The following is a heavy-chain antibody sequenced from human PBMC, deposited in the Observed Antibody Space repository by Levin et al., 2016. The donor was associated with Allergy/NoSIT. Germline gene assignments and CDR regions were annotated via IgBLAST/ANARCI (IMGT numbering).Heavy chain of an antibody. CDR3: AKSIREVVADTKYYYYYGMDV. Sequence: GGSLRLSCAASGFTFSSYSMNWVRQAPGKGLEWVSYISSSSSTIYYADSVKGRFTISRDNSKNTLYLQMNSLRAEDTAVYYCAKSIREVVADTKYYYYYGMDVWGQGTTVTVSS. CDR2: ISSSSSTI. J-gene: IGHJ6*02. D-gene: IGHD2-15*01. V-gene: IGHV3-48*01. CDR1: GFTFSSYS.